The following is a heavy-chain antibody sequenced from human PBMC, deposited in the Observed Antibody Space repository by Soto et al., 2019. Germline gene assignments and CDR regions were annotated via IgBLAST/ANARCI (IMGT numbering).Heavy chain of an antibody. D-gene: IGHD3-9*01. CDR2: IYYSGST. CDR3: ARAPSYYDILTGYSYNWFDP. Sequence: PSETLSLTCTVSGGSISSYYWSWIRQPPGKGLEWIGYIYYSGSTNYNPSLKSRVTISVDTSKNQFSLKLSSVTAADTAVYYCARAPSYYDILTGYSYNWFDPWGQGTLLTVS. CDR1: GGSISSYY. V-gene: IGHV4-59*01. J-gene: IGHJ5*02.